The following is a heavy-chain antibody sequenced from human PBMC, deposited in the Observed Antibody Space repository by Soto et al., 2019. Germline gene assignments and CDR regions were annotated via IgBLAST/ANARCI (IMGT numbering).Heavy chain of an antibody. CDR3: ARGMTGYYGAFDI. J-gene: IGHJ3*02. CDR2: MNPNSGNT. CDR1: GYTFTSYD. V-gene: IGHV1-8*01. Sequence: ASEKVSCKASGYTFTSYDINCVRQATGQGLEWMGWMNPNSGNTGYAQKFQGRVTMTRNTSISTAYMELSSLRSEDTAVYYCARGMTGYYGAFDIWGQGTMVTVSS. D-gene: IGHD3-9*01.